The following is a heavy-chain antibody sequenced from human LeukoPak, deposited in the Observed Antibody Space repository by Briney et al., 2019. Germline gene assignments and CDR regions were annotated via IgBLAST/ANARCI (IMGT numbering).Heavy chain of an antibody. V-gene: IGHV1-3*01. Sequence: GASVKVSCKASGYTFTSYAMHWVRQAPGQRLEWMGWINAGNGNTKYSQKFQGRVTITRDTSASTAYMELSSLRSEDTAVYYCARALLSPHYYYYGMDVWGQGTTVTVSS. D-gene: IGHD3-10*01. CDR2: INAGNGNT. CDR3: ARALLSPHYYYYGMDV. CDR1: GYTFTSYA. J-gene: IGHJ6*02.